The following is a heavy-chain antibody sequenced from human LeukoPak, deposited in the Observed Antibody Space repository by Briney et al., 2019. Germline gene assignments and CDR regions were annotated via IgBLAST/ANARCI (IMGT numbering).Heavy chain of an antibody. CDR3: AKLGGNVAF. V-gene: IGHV3-23*01. J-gene: IGHJ4*02. Sequence: GGTLRLSCAASGFTFSNYAINWIRQAPGKGLVWVSSINGGGGSTYYAVSVKGRFTISRDNSNNTLYLQMNSLRAEDTAVYYCAKLGGNVAFWGQGTLVTVSS. CDR1: GFTFSNYA. CDR2: INGGGGST. D-gene: IGHD4-23*01.